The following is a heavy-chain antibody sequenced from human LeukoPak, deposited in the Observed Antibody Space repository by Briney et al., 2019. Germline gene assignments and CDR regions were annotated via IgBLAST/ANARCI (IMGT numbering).Heavy chain of an antibody. D-gene: IGHD6-19*01. V-gene: IGHV5-51*01. Sequence: PGESLKISCRGSGYSFTSHWIGWVRPMNGKGLEWMGTIYPGDSDTTYSPSLQGHFSISADKSINTAYLQRSSLRASDTAMYYCARLSFASGWRYMDVWGKGTTVTVYS. CDR2: IYPGDSDT. CDR3: ARLSFASGWRYMDV. J-gene: IGHJ6*03. CDR1: GYSFTSHW.